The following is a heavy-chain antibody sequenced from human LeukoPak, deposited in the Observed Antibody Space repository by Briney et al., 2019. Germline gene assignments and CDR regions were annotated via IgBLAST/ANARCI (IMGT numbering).Heavy chain of an antibody. CDR3: ARDTRAFDI. D-gene: IGHD1-26*01. CDR2: IIPIFGTA. CDR1: GYTFTIYG. V-gene: IGHV1-69*13. Sequence: SVKVSCKASGYTFTIYGISWVRQAPGQGLEWMGGIIPIFGTANYAQKFQGRVTITADESTSTAYMELSSLRSEDTAVYYCARDTRAFDIWGQGTMVTVSS. J-gene: IGHJ3*02.